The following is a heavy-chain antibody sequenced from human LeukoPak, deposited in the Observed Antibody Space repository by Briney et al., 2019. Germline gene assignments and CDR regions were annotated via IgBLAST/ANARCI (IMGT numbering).Heavy chain of an antibody. CDR2: INSDGSST. D-gene: IGHD3-22*01. CDR3: ARDRSYAYYYDSSGAETPGVGMDV. V-gene: IGHV3-74*01. Sequence: GGSLRLSCAASGFTFSSYWMHWVRQAPGKGLVWVSRINSDGSSTSYADSVKGRFTISRDNAKNTLYLQMNSLRAEDTAVYYCARDRSYAYYYDSSGAETPGVGMDVWGQGTTVTVSS. J-gene: IGHJ6*01. CDR1: GFTFSSYW.